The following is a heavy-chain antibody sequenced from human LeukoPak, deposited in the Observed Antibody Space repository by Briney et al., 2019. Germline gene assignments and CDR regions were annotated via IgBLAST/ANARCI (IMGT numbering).Heavy chain of an antibody. V-gene: IGHV3-7*01. Sequence: GGSLRLSCAASGFRFSGYWMSWVRQAPGKGLEWVANIKQDGSDKYYVDSVKGRFTISRDNAKNSFHLQMNSLRAEDTAVYYCAREVIAVAGSIDYWGQGTLVTVSS. J-gene: IGHJ4*02. CDR1: GFRFSGYW. D-gene: IGHD6-19*01. CDR2: IKQDGSDK. CDR3: AREVIAVAGSIDY.